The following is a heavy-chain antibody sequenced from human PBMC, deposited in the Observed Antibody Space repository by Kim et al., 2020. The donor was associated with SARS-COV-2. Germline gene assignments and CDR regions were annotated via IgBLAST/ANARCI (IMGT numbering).Heavy chain of an antibody. CDR3: AKDICSSTSCPYYYYYGMDV. CDR2: ISADGTNT. CDR1: GFRFEDYA. V-gene: IGHV3-43*02. D-gene: IGHD2-2*01. Sequence: GGSLRLSCAASGFRFEDYAMQWVRQVPGKGLEWISLISADGTNTNYADSVKGRFTVSRDNNKNSLYLQMNSLRKEDTAFYYCAKDICSSTSCPYYYYYGMDVCGQGTTVIVSS. J-gene: IGHJ6*02.